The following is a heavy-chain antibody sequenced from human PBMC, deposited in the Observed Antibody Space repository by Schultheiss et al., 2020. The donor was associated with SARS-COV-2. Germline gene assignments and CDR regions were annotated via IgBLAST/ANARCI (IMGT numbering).Heavy chain of an antibody. CDR3: ARLERGGWFDP. J-gene: IGHJ5*02. Sequence: SETLSLTCTVSGGSISSGGYYWSWIRQHPGKGLEWIGHIYYSGSTYYNPSLKSRVTISVDTSKNQFSLKLSSVTAADTAVYYCARLERGGWFDPWGQGTLVTVSS. CDR1: GGSISSGGYY. D-gene: IGHD3-16*01. V-gene: IGHV4-31*03. CDR2: IYYSGST.